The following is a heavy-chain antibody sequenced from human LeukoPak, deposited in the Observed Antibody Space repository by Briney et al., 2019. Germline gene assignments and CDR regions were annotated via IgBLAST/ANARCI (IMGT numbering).Heavy chain of an antibody. CDR3: ARGGSSGGDALDV. D-gene: IGHD6-19*01. Sequence: SVKVSCKASGGTFSSKAISWVRQAPGQGLEWMGRIIPIIGRTYYTQKFQGRVTMTADTSTNIAHLELSSLRSEDTAVYFCARGGSSGGDALDVWGQGTTVIVSS. J-gene: IGHJ6*02. V-gene: IGHV1-69*04. CDR1: GGTFSSKA. CDR2: IIPIIGRT.